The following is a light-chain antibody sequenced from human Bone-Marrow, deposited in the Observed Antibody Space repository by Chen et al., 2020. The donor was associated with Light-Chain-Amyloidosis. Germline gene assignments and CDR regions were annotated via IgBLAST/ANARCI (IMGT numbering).Light chain of an antibody. CDR2: WAS. CDR1: ESLLYRSNDKNY. V-gene: IGKV4-1*01. J-gene: IGKJ2*01. CDR3: QQYYSTPYT. Sequence: DIVMTQSPDSRAVSLGERDTINCESSESLLYRSNDKNYLGWYQQKPGQSPELLMYWASTRECGVPDRFSGRGCGTDCTLTFCSLQAEDVAVYYCQQYYSTPYTFGQGTKLEIQ.